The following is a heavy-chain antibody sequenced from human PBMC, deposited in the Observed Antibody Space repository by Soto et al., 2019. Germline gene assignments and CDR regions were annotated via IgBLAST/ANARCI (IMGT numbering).Heavy chain of an antibody. D-gene: IGHD6-13*01. CDR2: FDPEDGET. Sequence: DSLKVSCKVSGYTLTELSMHWVRQAPGTGLEWMGGFDPEDGETIYAQKFQGRVTLTKDTSTDTVYMELSSLRSEDTAMYYCARDLAAGDFWGQGTLVTVSS. J-gene: IGHJ4*02. CDR1: GYTLTELS. CDR3: ARDLAAGDF. V-gene: IGHV1-24*01.